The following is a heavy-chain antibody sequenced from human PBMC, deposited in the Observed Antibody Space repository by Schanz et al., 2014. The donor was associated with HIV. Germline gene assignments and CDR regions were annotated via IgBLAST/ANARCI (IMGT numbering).Heavy chain of an antibody. CDR3: ARGYCGGGTCYSGDY. D-gene: IGHD2-15*01. V-gene: IGHV1-18*01. CDR1: GGTFNNFT. CDR2: ISGYIGNT. Sequence: QVQLVQSGAAVRTPGTSVRVSCKASGGTFNNFTIAWVRQAPGQGLEWMGWISGYIGNTNYAQNLQGRVTMTTDTLTSTVYMELRSLRSDDTAVYYCARGYCGGGTCYSGDYWGQGTLVTVSS. J-gene: IGHJ4*02.